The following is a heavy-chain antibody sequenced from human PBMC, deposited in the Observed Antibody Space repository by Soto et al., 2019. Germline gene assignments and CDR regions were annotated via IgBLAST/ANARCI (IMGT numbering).Heavy chain of an antibody. CDR1: GGSVSSGSYY. CDR2: IYYSGST. V-gene: IGHV4-61*01. J-gene: IGHJ4*02. D-gene: IGHD2-15*01. CDR3: ARVIIGSGGSCYFDY. Sequence: NPSETLSLTCTVSGGSVSSGSYYWSWIRQPPGKGLEWIGYIYYSGSTNYNPSRKSRVTISVDTSKNQFSLKLSSVTAADTAVYCCARVIIGSGGSCYFDYWGQGTLVTVSS.